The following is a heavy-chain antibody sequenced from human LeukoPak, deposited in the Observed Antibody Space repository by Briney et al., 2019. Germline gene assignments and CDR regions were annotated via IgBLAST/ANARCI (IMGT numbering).Heavy chain of an antibody. CDR3: AREPAATPRCMDV. CDR1: GYTFTGYY. CDR2: VNPNSGGT. V-gene: IGHV1-2*02. Sequence: ASVKVSCKASGYTFTGYYMHWVRQAPGQGLEWMGWVNPNSGGTNYAQKFQGRVTMTRDTSISTAYMELSRLRSDDTAVYYCAREPAATPRCMDVWGQGTTVTVSS. D-gene: IGHD1-26*01. J-gene: IGHJ6*02.